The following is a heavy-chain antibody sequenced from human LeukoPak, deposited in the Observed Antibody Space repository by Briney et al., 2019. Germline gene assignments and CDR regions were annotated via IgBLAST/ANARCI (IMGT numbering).Heavy chain of an antibody. CDR3: AELGITMIGGV. CDR1: GFTVSSNS. D-gene: IGHD3-10*02. V-gene: IGHV3-53*01. CDR2: IYSDNT. J-gene: IGHJ6*04. Sequence: PGGSLRLSCTVSGFTVSSNSMSWVRQAPGKGLEWVSFIYSDNTHYSDSMKGRFTISRDNAKNSLYLQMNSLRAEDTAVYYCAELGITMIGGVWGKGTTVTISS.